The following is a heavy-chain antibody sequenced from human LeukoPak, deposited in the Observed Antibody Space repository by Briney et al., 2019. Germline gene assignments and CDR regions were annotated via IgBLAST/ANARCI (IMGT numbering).Heavy chain of an antibody. CDR2: ISWNSGSI. D-gene: IGHD5-18*01. V-gene: IGHV3-9*01. CDR1: GFTFSSYA. J-gene: IGHJ4*02. CDR3: AKDTAMVLEYYFDY. Sequence: PGGSLRLSCAASGFTFSSYAMHWVRQAPGKGLEWVSGISWNSGSIGYADSVKGRFTISRDNAKNSLYLQMNSLRAEDTALYYCAKDTAMVLEYYFDYWGQGTLVTVSS.